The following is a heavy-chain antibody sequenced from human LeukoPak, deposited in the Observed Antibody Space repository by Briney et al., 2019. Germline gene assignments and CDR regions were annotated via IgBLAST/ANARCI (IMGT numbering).Heavy chain of an antibody. J-gene: IGHJ6*02. V-gene: IGHV3-21*06. CDR2: ISSSSNYI. Sequence: GGSLRLSCAASGFTFRSYSMNRVRQAPGKGLEWVSSISSSSNYIYYADSVKGRFTISRDNAKNSLYLQVNSLRAEDTAVYYCARGYCSSSTCYGYYYYGMDVWGQGTTVTVSS. D-gene: IGHD2-2*01. CDR1: GFTFRSYS. CDR3: ARGYCSSSTCYGYYYYGMDV.